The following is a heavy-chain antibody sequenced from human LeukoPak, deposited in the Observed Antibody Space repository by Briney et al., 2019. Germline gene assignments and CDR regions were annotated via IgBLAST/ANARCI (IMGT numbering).Heavy chain of an antibody. V-gene: IGHV1-69*01. CDR1: GGTFSSYA. CDR3: ARGMYRNGSGSYYHFDY. D-gene: IGHD3-10*01. CDR2: IIPIFGTA. Sequence: SVKVSCKASGGTFSSYAISWVRQAPGQGLEWMGGIIPIFGTANYAQKFQGRVTITADESTSTAYMELSSLRSEDTVVYYCARGMYRNGSGSYYHFDYWGQGTLVTVSS. J-gene: IGHJ4*02.